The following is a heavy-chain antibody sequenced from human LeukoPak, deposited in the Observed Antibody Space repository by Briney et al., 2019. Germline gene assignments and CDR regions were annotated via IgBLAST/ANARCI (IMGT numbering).Heavy chain of an antibody. CDR2: ISYDGSNK. D-gene: IGHD3-22*01. Sequence: GGSLRLSCAASGFTFSSYAMHWVRQAPGKGLEWVAVISYDGSNKYYADSVKGRFTISRDNSKNTLYLQMNSLRAEDTAVYCCARDSDYYDSSGSYFDYWGQGTLVTVSS. CDR3: ARDSDYYDSSGSYFDY. J-gene: IGHJ4*02. V-gene: IGHV3-30-3*01. CDR1: GFTFSSYA.